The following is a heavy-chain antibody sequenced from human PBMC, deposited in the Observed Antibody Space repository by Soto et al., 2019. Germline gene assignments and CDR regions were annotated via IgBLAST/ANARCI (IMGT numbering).Heavy chain of an antibody. CDR1: GFTFTSSA. CDR3: ARARIAAAGTRAWFDP. V-gene: IGHV1-58*02. J-gene: IGHJ5*02. CDR2: IVVGSGNT. Sequence: ASVKVSCKASGFTFTSSAMQWVRQARGQRLEWIGWIVVGSGNTNYAQKFQERVTITRDTSASTAYMELSSLRSEDTAVYYCARARIAAAGTRAWFDPWGQGTLVTVSS. D-gene: IGHD6-13*01.